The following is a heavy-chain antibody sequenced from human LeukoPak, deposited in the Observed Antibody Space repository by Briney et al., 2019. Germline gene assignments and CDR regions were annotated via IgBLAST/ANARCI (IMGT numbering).Heavy chain of an antibody. CDR1: GFTFSSHA. Sequence: GGSLRLSCAASGFTFSSHALSWVRQAPGKGLEWVSSLSGSGYNTYYADSVKGRFTISRDNSKNTVYLQMNSLRAEDTAVYYCARDPNYHYGDVGGDYWGQGTLVTVSS. D-gene: IGHD4-17*01. J-gene: IGHJ4*02. V-gene: IGHV3-23*01. CDR2: LSGSGYNT. CDR3: ARDPNYHYGDVGGDY.